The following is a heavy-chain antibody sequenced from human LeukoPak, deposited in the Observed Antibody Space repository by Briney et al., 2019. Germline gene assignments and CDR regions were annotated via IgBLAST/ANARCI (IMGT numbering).Heavy chain of an antibody. CDR1: GYTFSSFG. V-gene: IGHV1-69*04. J-gene: IGHJ4*02. Sequence: ASVKVSCKASGYTFSSFGISWVRQAPGQGLEWMGRIIPILGIANYAQKFQGRVTITADKSTSTAYMELSSLRSEDTAVYYCARADERGYSYGPYFDYWGQGTLVTVSS. CDR3: ARADERGYSYGPYFDY. CDR2: IIPILGIA. D-gene: IGHD5-18*01.